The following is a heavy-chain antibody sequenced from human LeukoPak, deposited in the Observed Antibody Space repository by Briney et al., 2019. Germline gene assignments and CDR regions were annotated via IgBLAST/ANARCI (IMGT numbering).Heavy chain of an antibody. CDR3: ARADVYYGSGSILRGDYFDP. D-gene: IGHD3-10*01. V-gene: IGHV4-39*07. Sequence: SETLSLTCTVSGGSISSSSYYWGWIRQPPGKGLEWIGSIYYSGSTYYNPSLKSRVTISVDTSKNQFSLKLSSVTAADTAVYYCARADVYYGSGSILRGDYFDPWGQGTLVAVAS. J-gene: IGHJ5*02. CDR2: IYYSGST. CDR1: GGSISSSSYY.